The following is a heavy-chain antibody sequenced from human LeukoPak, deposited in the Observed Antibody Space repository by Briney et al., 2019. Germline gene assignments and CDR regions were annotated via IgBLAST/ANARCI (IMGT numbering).Heavy chain of an antibody. J-gene: IGHJ4*02. V-gene: IGHV1-46*01. CDR3: ARVHDSDWYFDY. Sequence: ASVKVSCKAPGYSFTTYYMHWVRQAPGQWLEWMGIIKPSGGSTSYAQKFQDRVTMTRDTSTSTVYMELSSLRSEDTAVYYCARVHDSDWYFDYWGQGTLVAVSS. CDR2: IKPSGGST. CDR1: GYSFTTYY. D-gene: IGHD6-19*01.